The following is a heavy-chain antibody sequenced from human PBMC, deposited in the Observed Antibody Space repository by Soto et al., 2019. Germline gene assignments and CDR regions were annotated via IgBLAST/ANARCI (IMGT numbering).Heavy chain of an antibody. CDR2: ISSDGSSR. V-gene: IGHV3-30*04. J-gene: IGHJ4*02. CDR1: GFTFSTYA. D-gene: IGHD2-21*01. CDR3: ASRRGDGYFEY. Sequence: QVQLVESGGGVVQPGRSLRLSCAASGFTFSTYAMYWVRQAPGKGLEWLAFISSDGSSRYYADSVKGRFTISRDNSKNTLYLQISSLRAEDTAVYYCASRRGDGYFEYWGQGTLVTVSS.